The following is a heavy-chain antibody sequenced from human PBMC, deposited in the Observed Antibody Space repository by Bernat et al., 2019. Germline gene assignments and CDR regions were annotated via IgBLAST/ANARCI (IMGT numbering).Heavy chain of an antibody. D-gene: IGHD3-10*01. CDR3: TTTSRVLLWFGELLYPQTDPDY. V-gene: IGHV3-15*07. J-gene: IGHJ4*02. Sequence: SNAWMNWVRQAPGKGLEWVGRIKSKTDGGTTDYAAPVKGRFTISRDDSKNTLYLQMNSLKTEDTAVYYCTTTSRVLLWFGELLYPQTDPDYWGQGTLVTVSS. CDR2: IKSKTDGGTT. CDR1: SNAW.